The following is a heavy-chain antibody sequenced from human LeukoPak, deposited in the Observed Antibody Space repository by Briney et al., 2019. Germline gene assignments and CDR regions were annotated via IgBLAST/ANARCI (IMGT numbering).Heavy chain of an antibody. CDR2: IYYSGST. CDR3: AREGFFRWFDP. J-gene: IGHJ5*02. CDR1: GGSISSYY. D-gene: IGHD3-3*01. Sequence: PSETLSLTCTVSGGSISSYYWSWIRQPPGKGLEWIGYIYYSGSTNYNPSLKSRVTISVDTSKNQFSLKLSSVTAADTAVYYCAREGFFRWFDPWGQGTLVTVSS. V-gene: IGHV4-59*01.